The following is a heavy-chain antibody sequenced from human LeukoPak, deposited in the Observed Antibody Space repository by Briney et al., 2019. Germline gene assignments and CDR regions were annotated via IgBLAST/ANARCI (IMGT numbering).Heavy chain of an antibody. V-gene: IGHV4-34*01. CDR2: INHSGST. CDR1: GGSFSGYY. Sequence: SETLSLTCAVYGGSFSGYYWSWIGQPPGKGLEWIGEINHSGSTNYNPSLKSRVTISVDTSKNQFSLKLSSVTAADTAVYYCVRGRLYYYDSSGYSYWGQGTLVTVSS. D-gene: IGHD3-22*01. J-gene: IGHJ4*02. CDR3: VRGRLYYYDSSGYSY.